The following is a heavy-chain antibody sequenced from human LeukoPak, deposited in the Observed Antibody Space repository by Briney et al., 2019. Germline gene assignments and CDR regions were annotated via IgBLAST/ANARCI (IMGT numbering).Heavy chain of an antibody. J-gene: IGHJ4*02. Sequence: GGSLRPSCVISGLTVSSTYMSWVRQAPGKGLEWVAVIYSGGTTNYADSVKGRFIVYRDSSKNTLYLQMNSLRAEDTAVYYCASKVTTGYWGQGTLVTVSS. CDR3: ASKVTTGY. CDR2: IYSGGTT. V-gene: IGHV3-66*01. CDR1: GLTVSSTY. D-gene: IGHD4-17*01.